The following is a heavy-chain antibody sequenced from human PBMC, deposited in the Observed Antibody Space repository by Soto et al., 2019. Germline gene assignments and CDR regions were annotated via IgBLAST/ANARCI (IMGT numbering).Heavy chain of an antibody. CDR2: IYYSGST. Sequence: QVQLQESGPGLVKPSQTLSLTCTVSGGSISSGGYYWSWIRQHPGKGLEWIGSIYYSGSTYYNPSLKRRVTISVDTSKNQFSLKLSSVTAADTAVYYCARLPIRFLEWFYAFDIWGQGTMVTVSS. J-gene: IGHJ3*02. CDR3: ARLPIRFLEWFYAFDI. CDR1: GGSISSGGYY. V-gene: IGHV4-31*03. D-gene: IGHD3-3*01.